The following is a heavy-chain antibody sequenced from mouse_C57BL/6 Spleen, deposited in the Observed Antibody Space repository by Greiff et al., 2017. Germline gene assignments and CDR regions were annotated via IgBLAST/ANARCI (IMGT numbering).Heavy chain of an antibody. V-gene: IGHV5-9-1*02. CDR2: FSRCGDYI. CDR1: GFTFTSYA. D-gene: IGHD2-14*01. J-gene: IGHJ2*01. Sequence: DVMLVESGEGLVKPGGSLKLSCPASGFTFTSYAISWVRQTPEKRLEWIAYFSRCGDYIYYADTVKGRVTISRDNARNTLYLQMSSLKSEDTAMYYCTRDRGYLYYFDYWGQGTTLTVSS. CDR3: TRDRGYLYYFDY.